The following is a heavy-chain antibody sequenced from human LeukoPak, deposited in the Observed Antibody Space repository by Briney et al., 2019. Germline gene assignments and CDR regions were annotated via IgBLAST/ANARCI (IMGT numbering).Heavy chain of an antibody. D-gene: IGHD6-19*01. CDR1: GYTLTNYG. CDR3: ARDLKRGYSSGRYSWGTGSSNDY. V-gene: IGHV1-18*01. Sequence: ASVKVSCKASGYTLTNYGVSWVRQAPGQGLEWMGWISAYNDNTNYAQKLQGRVTMTTDTSTSTAYMELRSLRSDDTAVYYCARDLKRGYSSGRYSWGTGSSNDYWGQGTLVTVSS. CDR2: ISAYNDNT. J-gene: IGHJ4*02.